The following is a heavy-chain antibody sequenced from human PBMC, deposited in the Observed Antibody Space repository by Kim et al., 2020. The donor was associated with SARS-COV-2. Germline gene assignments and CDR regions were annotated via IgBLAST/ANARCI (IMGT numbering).Heavy chain of an antibody. J-gene: IGHJ5*02. CDR3: ARQSHITIFGVVISPTWFDP. CDR1: GGSISSSSYY. Sequence: SETLSLTCTVSGGSISSSSYYWGWIRQPPGKGLEWIGSIYYSGSTYYNPSLKSRVTISVDTSKNQFSLKLSPVTAADTAVYYCARQSHITIFGVVISPTWFDPWGQGTLVTVSS. CDR2: IYYSGST. V-gene: IGHV4-39*01. D-gene: IGHD3-3*01.